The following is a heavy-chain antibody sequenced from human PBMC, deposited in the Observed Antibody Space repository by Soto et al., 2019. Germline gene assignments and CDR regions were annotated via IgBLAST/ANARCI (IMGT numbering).Heavy chain of an antibody. CDR3: ARIHFGDEPSYYYYGMDV. V-gene: IGHV4-30-4*01. CDR2: IYYTGST. Sequence: SETLSLTCTVSGGSFSSGDYYWSWVRQPPGKGLEWIGYIYYTGSTFNNPSLKSRVSISIDTSKTQFSLKRSSVTAADTAVYYCARIHFGDEPSYYYYGMDVWGQGTTVTVSS. J-gene: IGHJ6*02. CDR1: GGSFSSGDYY. D-gene: IGHD4-17*01.